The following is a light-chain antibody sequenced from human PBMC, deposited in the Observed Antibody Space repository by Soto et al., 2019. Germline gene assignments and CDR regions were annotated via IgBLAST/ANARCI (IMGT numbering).Light chain of an antibody. J-gene: IGLJ2*01. CDR3: CSYAHISTFVV. Sequence: QSALTQPASVSGSPGQSITISCTGTSSDVGSYNLVSWYQQHPGKAPKLMIYEGSKRPSGVSNRFSGSKSGNTASLTISGLQAEDEADYYCCSYAHISTFVVFDGGTKVTVL. CDR1: SSDVGSYNL. V-gene: IGLV2-23*03. CDR2: EGS.